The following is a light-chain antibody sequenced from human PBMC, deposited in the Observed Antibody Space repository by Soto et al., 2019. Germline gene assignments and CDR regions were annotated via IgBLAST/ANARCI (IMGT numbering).Light chain of an antibody. CDR1: QDISNY. CDR2: DAS. J-gene: IGKJ3*01. Sequence: DIQMTQSPSSLSASVGDRVTITCQASQDISNYLNWYQQNPGKAPKLLIYDASNLETGVQSRFSGSGSGTDFTFTISSLQPEDIATYYCQQYDNLPLTFGPGTKVDIK. V-gene: IGKV1-33*01. CDR3: QQYDNLPLT.